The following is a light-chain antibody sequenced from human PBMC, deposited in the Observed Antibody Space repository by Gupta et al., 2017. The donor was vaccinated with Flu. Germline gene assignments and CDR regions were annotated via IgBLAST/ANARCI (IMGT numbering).Light chain of an antibody. Sequence: SYELTQSPSVSMSPGQTARITCSGDALPRQYTYWYQQKPGQAPVLGIYKDPGRPSGLPGRCAASSSATTVMFTIASDQAEDEAYEYSQADDSRGTWGFGGGTKVTV. CDR1: ALPRQY. J-gene: IGLJ3*02. CDR2: KDP. V-gene: IGLV3-25*02. CDR3: QADDSRGTWG.